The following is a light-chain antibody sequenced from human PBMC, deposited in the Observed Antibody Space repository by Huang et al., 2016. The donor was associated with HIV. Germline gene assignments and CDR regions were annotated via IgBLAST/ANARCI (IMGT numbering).Light chain of an antibody. V-gene: IGKV3-15*01. Sequence: EMVMTQSPATLSVSPGERATLSCRASQSVSSNLAWYQPKPGQAPRLLIYGASTRATGIPARFSGSGSGTEFALTISSLQSEDFAVYYCHQYNNWPPWTFGQGTKVEIK. J-gene: IGKJ1*01. CDR2: GAS. CDR1: QSVSSN. CDR3: HQYNNWPPWT.